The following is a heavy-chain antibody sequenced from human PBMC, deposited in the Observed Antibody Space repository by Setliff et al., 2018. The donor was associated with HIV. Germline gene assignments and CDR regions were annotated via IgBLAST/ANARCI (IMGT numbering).Heavy chain of an antibody. CDR1: GYSMSSGYY. V-gene: IGHV4-38-2*01. J-gene: IGHJ6*03. CDR3: ARGHDNKYYYFYYMDV. CDR2: LSSNGNT. Sequence: SETLSLTCGVSGYSMSSGYYWGWIRQPPGKGLEWIGALSSNGNTYYNPSLKSRVTVSVDTSKNQFSLKLSSVTAADTAVYYCARGHDNKYYYFYYMDVWGKGTTVTVSS. D-gene: IGHD5-12*01.